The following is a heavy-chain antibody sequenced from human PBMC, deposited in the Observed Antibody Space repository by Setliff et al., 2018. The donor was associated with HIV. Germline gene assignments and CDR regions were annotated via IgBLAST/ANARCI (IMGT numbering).Heavy chain of an antibody. Sequence: PGGSLRLSCAASGFTFDDYAMHWGRQSPGKGPEWISFIGGHGSIIHYADSVKGRFTISRDNAKNSVYLQMHSLRPEDTAVYYCAKQVSGYFDYWGQGALVTVSS. D-gene: IGHD3-10*01. V-gene: IGHV3-43*02. CDR1: GFTFDDYA. CDR2: IGGHGSII. J-gene: IGHJ4*02. CDR3: AKQVSGYFDY.